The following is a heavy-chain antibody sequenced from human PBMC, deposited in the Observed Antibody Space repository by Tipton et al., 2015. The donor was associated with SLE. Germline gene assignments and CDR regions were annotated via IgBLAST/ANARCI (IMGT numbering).Heavy chain of an antibody. CDR3: ARESDYSNSFDS. V-gene: IGHV4-38-2*02. J-gene: IGHJ4*02. CDR1: GYSISSGYY. Sequence: TLSLTCAVSGYSISSGYYWGWIRQPPGKGLEWIGSIYHSGSATYNPSLISRVAMSVDTSKNQFSLELSSVTAADAAMYYCARESDYSNSFDSWGQGTLVNVSS. CDR2: IYHSGSA. D-gene: IGHD4-11*01.